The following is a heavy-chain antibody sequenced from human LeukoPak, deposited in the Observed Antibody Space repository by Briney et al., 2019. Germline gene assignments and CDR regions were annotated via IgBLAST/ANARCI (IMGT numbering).Heavy chain of an antibody. J-gene: IGHJ4*02. Sequence: GGSLRLSCAASGFTFSTHWMYWVRQVPGKGLVGVSRINSDGSYTSYADSVKGRFTISRDNANNRLYLEMNSLRAEDTAVYYCARDAAMANDYWGQGTPVTVSS. V-gene: IGHV3-74*01. CDR2: INSDGSYT. CDR3: ARDAAMANDY. D-gene: IGHD5-18*01. CDR1: GFTFSTHW.